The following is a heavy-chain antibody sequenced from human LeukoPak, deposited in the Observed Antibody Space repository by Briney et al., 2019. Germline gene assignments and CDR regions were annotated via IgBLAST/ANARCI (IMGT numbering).Heavy chain of an antibody. CDR3: ARDYGDYVDYYGMDV. Sequence: SEALSLTCPVSGGSISSSSYYWGWLRQPPGKGLEWIGIIDYTGSTYYNPSLKSRVTISVDTSKNQFSLTLSSVTAADTAVYYCARDYGDYVDYYGMDVWGQGTTVTVSS. CDR2: IDYTGST. V-gene: IGHV4-39*01. J-gene: IGHJ6*02. D-gene: IGHD4-17*01. CDR1: GGSISSSSYY.